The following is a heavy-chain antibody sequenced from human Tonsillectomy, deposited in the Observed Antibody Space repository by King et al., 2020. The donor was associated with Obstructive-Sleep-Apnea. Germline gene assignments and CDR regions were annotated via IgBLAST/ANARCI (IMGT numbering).Heavy chain of an antibody. CDR1: CDSVSSNSAT. V-gene: IGHV6-1*01. J-gene: IGHJ6*02. CDR3: ARDNAAGILVTYYYFGLDV. D-gene: IGHD6-13*01. CDR2: TYSRSTWYN. Sequence: VQLQPSGPGLVKPSRTLSLTCAISCDSVSSNSATWNWFRQSPSRCLEWLGRTYSRSTWYNAYAISVKSRITIHPDTSKNQFTLQLNSLTPEDTAVYYCARDNAAGILVTYYYFGLDVWGQGTTVTVSS.